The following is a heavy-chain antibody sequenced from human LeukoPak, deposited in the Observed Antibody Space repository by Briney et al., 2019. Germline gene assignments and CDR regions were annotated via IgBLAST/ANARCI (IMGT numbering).Heavy chain of an antibody. D-gene: IGHD6-13*01. Sequence: SETPSLICTVSGGSISRGGYYWGWIRQHPGTGLEWIGYIYYSGSTYYNPSLKSRVTISVDTPKNQFSLKLSSVTAADTAVYYCASAYSSSWYYFDYWGQGTLVTVSS. V-gene: IGHV4-31*03. CDR1: GGSISRGGYY. J-gene: IGHJ4*02. CDR2: IYYSGST. CDR3: ASAYSSSWYYFDY.